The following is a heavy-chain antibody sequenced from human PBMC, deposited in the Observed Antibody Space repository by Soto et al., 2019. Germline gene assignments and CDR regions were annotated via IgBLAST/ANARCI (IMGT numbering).Heavy chain of an antibody. V-gene: IGHV3-23*01. CDR2: ISGSGGST. D-gene: IGHD3-9*01. CDR1: GFTFSSYA. J-gene: IGHJ4*02. Sequence: GGSLRLSCAASGFTFSSYAMSWVRQAPGKGLEWVSAISGSGGSTYYADSVKGRFTISRDNSKNTLYLQMNSLRAEDTAVYYCAPTRRDDILTGYLDYWGQGTLVTVSS. CDR3: APTRRDDILTGYLDY.